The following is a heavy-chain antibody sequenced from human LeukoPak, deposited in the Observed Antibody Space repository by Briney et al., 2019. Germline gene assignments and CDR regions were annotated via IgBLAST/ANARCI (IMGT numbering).Heavy chain of an antibody. J-gene: IGHJ4*02. CDR1: GGSINSYY. V-gene: IGHV4-4*07. D-gene: IGHD2-15*01. CDR2: IYTSGST. Sequence: SETLSLTCTVSGGSINSYYWSWIRQPAGKGLEWIGRIYTSGSTNYNPSLKSRVTMSVDTSKNQFSLKLSSVTAADTAVYYCARTEFSATSQYYFDYWGQGTLVTVSS. CDR3: ARTEFSATSQYYFDY.